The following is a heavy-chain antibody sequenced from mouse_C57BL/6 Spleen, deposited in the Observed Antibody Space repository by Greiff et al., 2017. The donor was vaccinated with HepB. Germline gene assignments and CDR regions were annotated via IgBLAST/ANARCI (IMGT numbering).Heavy chain of an antibody. CDR3: ARSGEGFAY. CDR2: IYPRSGNT. V-gene: IGHV1-81*01. J-gene: IGHJ3*01. D-gene: IGHD3-2*02. CDR1: GYTFTSYG. Sequence: QVQLQQSGAELARPGASEKLSCKASGYTFTSYGISWVKQRTGQGLEWIGEIYPRSGNTYYNEKFKGKATLTADKSSSTAYMELRSLTSEDSAVYFCARSGEGFAYWGQGTLVTVSA.